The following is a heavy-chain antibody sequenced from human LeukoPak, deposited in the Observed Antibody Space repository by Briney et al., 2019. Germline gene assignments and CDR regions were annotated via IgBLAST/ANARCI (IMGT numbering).Heavy chain of an antibody. Sequence: SVKVSSKASGGTFSSYAISWVRQAPGQGLEWMGGIIPIFGTANYAQKFQGRVTITADKSTSTAYMELSSLRSEDTAVYYCARVSVISGWAFDYWGQGTLVTVSS. CDR2: IIPIFGTA. CDR3: ARVSVISGWAFDY. D-gene: IGHD6-19*01. V-gene: IGHV1-69*06. J-gene: IGHJ4*02. CDR1: GGTFSSYA.